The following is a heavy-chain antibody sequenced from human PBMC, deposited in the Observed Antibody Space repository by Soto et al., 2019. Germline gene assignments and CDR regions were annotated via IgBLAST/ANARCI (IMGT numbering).Heavy chain of an antibody. CDR2: ISGSGGST. D-gene: IGHD6-19*01. CDR1: GFTFSSYW. CDR3: AKGVRAVAGIGY. V-gene: IGHV3-23*01. J-gene: IGHJ4*02. Sequence: GGSLRLSCAASGFTFSSYWMHWVRQAPGKGLEWVSAISGSGGSTYYADSVKGRFTISRDNSKNTLYLQMNSLRAEDTAVYYCAKGVRAVAGIGYWGQGTLVTVSS.